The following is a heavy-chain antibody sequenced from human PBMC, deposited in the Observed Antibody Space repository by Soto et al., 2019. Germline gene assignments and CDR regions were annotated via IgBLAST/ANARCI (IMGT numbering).Heavy chain of an antibody. CDR2: IKQDGSEK. CDR1: GFTFSSYW. CDR3: ARDRDYGGNFGLDY. Sequence: GGSLRLSCAASGFTFSSYWMSWVRQAPGKGLEWVANIKQDGSEKYYVDSVKGRFTISRDNAKNSLYLQMNSLRAEDTAVYYCARDRDYGGNFGLDYWGQGTLVTVPQ. V-gene: IGHV3-7*01. J-gene: IGHJ4*02. D-gene: IGHD4-17*01.